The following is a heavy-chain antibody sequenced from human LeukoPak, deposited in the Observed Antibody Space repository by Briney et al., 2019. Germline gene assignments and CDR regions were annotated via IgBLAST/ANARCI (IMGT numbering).Heavy chain of an antibody. CDR2: VNPSGGAT. V-gene: IGHV1-46*01. CDR3: ARDVGATYHFDY. J-gene: IGHJ4*02. Sequence: GPSVKVSCKASGYTFTSYYIHWVRQAPGQGLEWMGIVNPSGGATSYAQEFQGRVTMTRDTSTATVYMELSSLRSEDTAVYYCARDVGATYHFDYWGQGTVVTVSS. CDR1: GYTFTSYY. D-gene: IGHD1-26*01.